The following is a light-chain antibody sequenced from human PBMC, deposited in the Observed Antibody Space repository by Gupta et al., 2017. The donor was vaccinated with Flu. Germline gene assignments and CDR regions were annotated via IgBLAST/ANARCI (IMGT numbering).Light chain of an antibody. CDR1: SSNLGAGYE. CDR2: GNN. J-gene: IGLJ3*02. CDR3: QSYDNSRSGSRV. V-gene: IGLV1-40*01. Sequence: TISCTGSSSNLGAGYEVHWYQQRPGTAPKLRIWGNNNRPSGVPDRFSGSKSGTSEYLDITGLQAEDEAEYDGQSYDNSRSGSRVFGGGTKLT.